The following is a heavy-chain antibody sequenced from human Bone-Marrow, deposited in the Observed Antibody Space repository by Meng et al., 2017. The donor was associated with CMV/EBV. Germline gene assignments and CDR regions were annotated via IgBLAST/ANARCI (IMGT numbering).Heavy chain of an antibody. Sequence: SETLSLTCTVSGGSISSSSYYWGWIRQPPGKGLEWIGSIYYSGSTYYNPSLKSRVTISVDTSKNQFSLKLSSVTAADTAVYYCVRKWGVGCFDYWGQGTLVTVSS. CDR3: VRKWGVGCFDY. V-gene: IGHV4-39*01. D-gene: IGHD1-26*01. CDR2: IYYSGST. J-gene: IGHJ4*02. CDR1: GGSISSSSYY.